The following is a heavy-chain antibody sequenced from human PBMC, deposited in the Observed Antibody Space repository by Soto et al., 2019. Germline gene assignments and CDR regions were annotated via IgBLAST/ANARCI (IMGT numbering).Heavy chain of an antibody. CDR1: GGSISSSSYY. J-gene: IGHJ4*02. D-gene: IGHD1-26*01. CDR3: LGATYTTPKY. CDR2: IYYSGST. Sequence: SETLSLTCTVSGGSISSSSYYWGWIRQPPGKGLDWIGSIYYSGSTYYNPSLNSRVTLSVETSKNQFSLKLSSVTAADPAVYYCLGATYTTPKYWGQGTLVTVSS. V-gene: IGHV4-39*01.